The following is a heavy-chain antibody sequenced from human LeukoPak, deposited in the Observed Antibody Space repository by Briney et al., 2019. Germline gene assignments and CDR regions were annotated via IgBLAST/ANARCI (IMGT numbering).Heavy chain of an antibody. D-gene: IGHD1-1*01. CDR1: GDSIRSGNSY. CDR2: IYHSGST. V-gene: IGHV4-39*01. J-gene: IGHJ4*02. CDR3: ARRAYSAAYWKHFDY. Sequence: ASETLSLTCTVSGDSIRSGNSYWGWIRQPPGKGLEWIGSIYHSGSTSYNSSLKSRVTISIDTSKNQFSLKLNSVTAADTAVYFCARRAYSAAYWKHFDYWGQGTLVTVSS.